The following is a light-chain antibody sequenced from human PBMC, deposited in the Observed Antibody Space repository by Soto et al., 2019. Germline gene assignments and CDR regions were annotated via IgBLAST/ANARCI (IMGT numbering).Light chain of an antibody. Sequence: SQSAGAVSLSQGERATLSCRARQSVFNNHIGWYQQNTGQAPRRVIFGASFRATGIPDRFSVNVSGTDFTLTICRLEPEDGAVYYGQQYGSSPWTFGQGTKV. CDR1: QSVFNNH. J-gene: IGKJ1*01. CDR3: QQYGSSPWT. V-gene: IGKV3-20*01. CDR2: GAS.